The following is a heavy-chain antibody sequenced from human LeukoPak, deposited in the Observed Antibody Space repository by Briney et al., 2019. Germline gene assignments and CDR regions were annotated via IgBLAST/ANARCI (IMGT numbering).Heavy chain of an antibody. V-gene: IGHV3-53*01. J-gene: IGHJ6*02. CDR3: ARELGNYYYYYGMDV. CDR1: GFTVSSNY. D-gene: IGHD7-27*01. CDR2: IYSGGST. Sequence: AGGSLRLSCAASGFTVSSNYMSWVRQAPGKGLEWVSVIYSGGSTYYADSVKGRFTISRDNSKNTLYLQMNSLRAEDTAVYYCARELGNYYYYYGMDVWGQGTTVTASS.